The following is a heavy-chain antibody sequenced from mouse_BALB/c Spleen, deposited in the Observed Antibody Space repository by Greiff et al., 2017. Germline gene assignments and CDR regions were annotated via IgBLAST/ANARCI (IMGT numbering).Heavy chain of an antibody. CDR2: IWSGGST. V-gene: IGHV2-2*02. J-gene: IGHJ4*01. CDR1: GFSLTSYG. CDR3: ASQFITTVVATTDGWYYAMDY. Sequence: QVQLKQSGPGLVQPSQSLSITCTVSGFSLTSYGVHWVRQSPGKGLEWLGVIWSGGSTDYNAAFISRLSISKDNSKSQVFFKMNSLQANDTAIYYCASQFITTVVATTDGWYYAMDYWGQGTSVTVSS. D-gene: IGHD1-1*01.